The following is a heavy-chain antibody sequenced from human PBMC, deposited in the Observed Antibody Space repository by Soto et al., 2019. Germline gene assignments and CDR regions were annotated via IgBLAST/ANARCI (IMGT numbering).Heavy chain of an antibody. Sequence: SETLSLTCTVSGGSISSYYWSWIRQPPGKGLEWIGYIYYSGSTNYNPSLKSRVTISVDTSKNQFSLKLSSVTAADTAVYYCARVAMKYYYYYYMDVWGKGTTVTVS. V-gene: IGHV4-59*01. CDR2: IYYSGST. J-gene: IGHJ6*03. CDR1: GGSISSYY. CDR3: ARVAMKYYYYYYMDV. D-gene: IGHD5-12*01.